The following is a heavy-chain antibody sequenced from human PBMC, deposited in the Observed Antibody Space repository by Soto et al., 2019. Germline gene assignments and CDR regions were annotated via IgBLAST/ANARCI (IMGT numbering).Heavy chain of an antibody. Sequence: QVHLVQSGAEVKKPGASVKVSCKASGYTFTSYGITWVRQAPGQGLEWMGWISAHNGNTDYAQKLQGRVIVTRDTSTSTAYMELRSLTSDDTAVYYCARGRYADYSGQGALVTVSS. CDR2: ISAHNGNT. D-gene: IGHD1-1*01. CDR3: ARGRYADY. J-gene: IGHJ4*02. CDR1: GYTFTSYG. V-gene: IGHV1-18*01.